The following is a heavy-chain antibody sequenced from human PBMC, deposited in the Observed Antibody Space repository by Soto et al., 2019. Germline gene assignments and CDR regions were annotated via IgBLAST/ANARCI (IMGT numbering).Heavy chain of an antibody. J-gene: IGHJ1*01. V-gene: IGHV1-18*01. CDR1: GYTFTSYG. Sequence: ASVKVSCKASGYTFTSYGISWVRQAPGQGLEWMGWISAYNGNTNYAQKLQGRVTMTTDTSTSTAYMELSSLRSDDTAVYYCARAPLEYSSSSEYFQHWGQGTLVTVSS. CDR2: ISAYNGNT. D-gene: IGHD6-6*01. CDR3: ARAPLEYSSSSEYFQH.